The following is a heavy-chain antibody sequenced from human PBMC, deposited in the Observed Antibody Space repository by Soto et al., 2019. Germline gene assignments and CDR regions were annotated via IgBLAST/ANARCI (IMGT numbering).Heavy chain of an antibody. J-gene: IGHJ6*02. Sequence: GGSLRLSCAASGFTFSSYSVSWVRQAPGKGLEWVSAISGSGGSTYYADSVKGRFTISRDNSKNTLYLQMNSLRAEDTAVYYCAKDRERSYVWGSHHYGMDVWGQGTTVTVSS. V-gene: IGHV3-23*01. CDR3: AKDRERSYVWGSHHYGMDV. CDR1: GFTFSSYS. CDR2: ISGSGGST. D-gene: IGHD3-16*01.